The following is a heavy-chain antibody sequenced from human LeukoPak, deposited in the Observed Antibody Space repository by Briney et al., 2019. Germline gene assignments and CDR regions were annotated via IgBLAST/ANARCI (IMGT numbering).Heavy chain of an antibody. Sequence: GGSLRLSCAASGFTFSSYAMSWVRQAPGKGLEWVSAISGSGGSTYYADSVRGRFTISRDNSKNTLYLQMNSLRAEDTAVYYCAKNGRVGSRITMIVVVIHYFDYWGQGTLVTVSS. CDR2: ISGSGGST. D-gene: IGHD3-22*01. CDR3: AKNGRVGSRITMIVVVIHYFDY. CDR1: GFTFSSYA. V-gene: IGHV3-23*01. J-gene: IGHJ4*02.